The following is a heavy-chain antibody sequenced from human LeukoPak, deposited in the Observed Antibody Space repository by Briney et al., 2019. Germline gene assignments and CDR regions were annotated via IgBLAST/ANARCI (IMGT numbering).Heavy chain of an antibody. V-gene: IGHV3-74*01. J-gene: IGHJ4*02. CDR2: INSDGSST. CDR3: ARTIVGAAFDY. D-gene: IGHD1-26*01. Sequence: PGGSLRLSCAASGFTFRNYWMHWVRQAPGKGLVWVSHINSDGSSTSYADSVKGRFTISRDNAKNTLSLLMNSLRAEDTAVYYCARTIVGAAFDYWGQGTLVTVSS. CDR1: GFTFRNYW.